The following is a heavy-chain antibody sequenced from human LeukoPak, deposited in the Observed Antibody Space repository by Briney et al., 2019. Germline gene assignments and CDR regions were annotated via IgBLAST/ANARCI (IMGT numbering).Heavy chain of an antibody. Sequence: SETLSLTCSVSGGSISTSGYYWAWIRQPPGKGLEWIGSIYHSESTYYNPSLKSRVTISVDTSKNQFPLKLSSVTAADTAVYYCARQGMIRGVIRWFDPWGQGTLVTVSS. J-gene: IGHJ5*02. CDR3: ARQGMIRGVIRWFDP. CDR1: GGSISTSGYY. CDR2: IYHSEST. D-gene: IGHD3-10*01. V-gene: IGHV4-39*01.